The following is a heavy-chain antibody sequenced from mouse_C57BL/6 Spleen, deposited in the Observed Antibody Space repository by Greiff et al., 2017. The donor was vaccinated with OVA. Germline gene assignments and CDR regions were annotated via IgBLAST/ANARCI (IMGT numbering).Heavy chain of an antibody. D-gene: IGHD1-1*01. Sequence: EVQLQQSGAELVRPGASVKLSCTASGFNIKDDYMHWVKQRPEQGLEWIGWIDPENGDTEYASKFQGKATITADTSSNTAYLQLSSLTSEDTAVYYCTTWGITTVVQRGCFDVWGTGTTVTVSS. J-gene: IGHJ1*03. CDR2: IDPENGDT. V-gene: IGHV14-4*01. CDR3: TTWGITTVVQRGCFDV. CDR1: GFNIKDDY.